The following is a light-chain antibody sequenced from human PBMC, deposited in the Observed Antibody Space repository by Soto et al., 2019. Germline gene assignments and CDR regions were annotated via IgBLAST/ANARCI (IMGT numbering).Light chain of an antibody. CDR1: QNIDNK. V-gene: IGKV3-20*01. J-gene: IGKJ5*01. Sequence: EIVMTQSPATLSVSPGERATLSCRASQNIDNKLVWYQQKPGQVPRLLIYGASTRATGIPARFSGSGSGTDFTLTISRLEPEDFAVYYCQQYGSSPITFGQGTRLEIK. CDR3: QQYGSSPIT. CDR2: GAS.